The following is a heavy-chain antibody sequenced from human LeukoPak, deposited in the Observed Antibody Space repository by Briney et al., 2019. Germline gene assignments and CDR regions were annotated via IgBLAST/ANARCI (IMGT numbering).Heavy chain of an antibody. Sequence: AGSLTLSCSASGFTFSSYAMHWVRQAPGKGLEYVSAISSNGSSTYYADSVKGTFTISRDNSKNTLYLQMSSLRAEDTAVYYCVKDRGWGVISEDYWGQGTLLTFSS. D-gene: IGHD3-10*01. CDR2: ISSNGSST. CDR1: GFTFSSYA. V-gene: IGHV3-64D*06. CDR3: VKDRGWGVISEDY. J-gene: IGHJ4*02.